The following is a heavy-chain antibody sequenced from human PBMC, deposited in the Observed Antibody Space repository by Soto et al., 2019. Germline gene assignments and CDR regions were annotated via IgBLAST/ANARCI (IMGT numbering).Heavy chain of an antibody. J-gene: IGHJ6*02. CDR1: GFTFRTYA. Sequence: GGSLRLSCAASGFTFRTYAMSWVRQAPGQGLEWVSVIRGSGGSPYYADPAKGRFIISRDNSKNTLYLQMNSLRPEDPAVYYCVKHEDIVVVPAALDVWGQGTTVTVSS. V-gene: IGHV3-23*01. CDR2: IRGSGGSP. D-gene: IGHD2-2*01. CDR3: VKHEDIVVVPAALDV.